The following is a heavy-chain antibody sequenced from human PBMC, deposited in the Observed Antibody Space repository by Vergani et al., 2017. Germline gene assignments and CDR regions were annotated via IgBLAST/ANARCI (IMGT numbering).Heavy chain of an antibody. CDR1: GYTFTSYD. CDR3: ARGVRWVSGGSSQRRHSQYYFDY. D-gene: IGHD2-15*01. Sequence: QVQLVQSGAEVKKPGASVKVSCKASGYTFTSYDINWVRQATGQGLEWMGWMNPNSGNTGYAQKFQGRVTMTRNTSISTAYMELSSLRSEDTAVYYCARGVRWVSGGSSQRRHSQYYFDYWGQGTLVTVSS. J-gene: IGHJ4*02. CDR2: MNPNSGNT. V-gene: IGHV1-8*01.